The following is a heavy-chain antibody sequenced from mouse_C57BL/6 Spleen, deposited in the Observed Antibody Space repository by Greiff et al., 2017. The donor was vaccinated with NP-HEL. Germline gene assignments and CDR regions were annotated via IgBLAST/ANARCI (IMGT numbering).Heavy chain of an antibody. J-gene: IGHJ4*01. D-gene: IGHD1-1*01. CDR3: ARKGTTDYAMDY. V-gene: IGHV1-4*01. Sequence: VQRVEAGAELARPGASVKMSCKASGYTFTSYTMHWVKQRPGQGLEWIGYINPSSGYTKYNQKFKDKATLTADKSSSTAYMQLSSLTSEDSAVYYCARKGTTDYAMDYWGQGTSVTVSS. CDR1: GYTFTSYT. CDR2: INPSSGYT.